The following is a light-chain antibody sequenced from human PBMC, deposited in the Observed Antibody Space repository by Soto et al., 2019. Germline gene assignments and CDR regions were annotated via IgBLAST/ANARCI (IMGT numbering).Light chain of an antibody. CDR3: QQYGSSPMT. CDR2: GAS. V-gene: IGKV3-20*01. CDR1: QSVSSNK. J-gene: IGKJ1*01. Sequence: EIVLTQSPGTLSLSPGESATLSCRASQSVSSNKLAWYQQKPGQAPRLLIYGASDRATGIPNRFSGSGSGTDFSLSISRLEPEDFVVYHCQQYGSSPMTFGQRTKVDIK.